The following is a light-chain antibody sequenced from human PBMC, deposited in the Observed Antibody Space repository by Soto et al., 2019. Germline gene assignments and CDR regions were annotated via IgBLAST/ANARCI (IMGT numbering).Light chain of an antibody. CDR3: QQRVAWPQT. Sequence: EIVLTQSPATLSLSPGERATLSCRASQSVRDYLAWYQQKPGQAPRLLIYDASNRATGIPARFSGSGSGTDFTLTISSLEPEDFAVYYCQQRVAWPQTFGQGTKVEI. CDR2: DAS. V-gene: IGKV3-11*01. J-gene: IGKJ1*01. CDR1: QSVRDY.